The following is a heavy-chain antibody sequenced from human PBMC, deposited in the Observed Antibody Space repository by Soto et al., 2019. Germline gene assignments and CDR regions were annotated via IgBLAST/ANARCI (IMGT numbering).Heavy chain of an antibody. Sequence: PGGSLRLSCAASGFTFSNAWMSWVRQAPGKGLEWVGRIKSKTDGGTTDYAAPVKGRFTISRDDSKNTLYLQMNSRKTEDTAVYYCTTDYYDSLPFDYWGQGTLVTVSS. D-gene: IGHD3-22*01. J-gene: IGHJ4*02. CDR2: IKSKTDGGTT. V-gene: IGHV3-15*01. CDR3: TTDYYDSLPFDY. CDR1: GFTFSNAW.